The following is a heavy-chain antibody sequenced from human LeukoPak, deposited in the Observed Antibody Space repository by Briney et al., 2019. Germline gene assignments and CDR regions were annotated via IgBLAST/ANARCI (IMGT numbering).Heavy chain of an antibody. CDR3: AKGPYCGGDCYAYFDS. CDR2: ISDSGSAI. Sequence: GGSLRLSCAASGFTFSSYGMHWVRQAPGKGLEWVSAISDSGSAIYYGDSVKGRFSVSRDNANSSLFLQMNSLRAEDTAVYYCAKGPYCGGDCYAYFDSWGPGTLVTVSS. D-gene: IGHD2-21*02. J-gene: IGHJ4*02. V-gene: IGHV3-21*01. CDR1: GFTFSSYG.